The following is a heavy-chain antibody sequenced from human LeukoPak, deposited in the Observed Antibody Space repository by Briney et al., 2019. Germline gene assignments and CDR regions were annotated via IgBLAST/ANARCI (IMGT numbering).Heavy chain of an antibody. CDR3: VGDTPPGGDYYLDY. V-gene: IGHV3-33*01. CDR2: IWNAGTNT. D-gene: IGHD3-16*01. Sequence: GGSLRLSCAASGFSFSTYGMHWVRQAPGKGLEWVALIWNAGTNTYYADSVMGRFTISRDNSKNTLYLQMNSLRAEDTAVYYCVGDTPPGGDYYLDYWGQGTLVIVSS. J-gene: IGHJ4*02. CDR1: GFSFSTYG.